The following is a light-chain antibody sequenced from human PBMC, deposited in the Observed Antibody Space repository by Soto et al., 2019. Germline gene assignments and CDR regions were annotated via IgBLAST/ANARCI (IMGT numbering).Light chain of an antibody. CDR2: GAS. V-gene: IGKV3-20*01. J-gene: IGKJ2*01. CDR3: QQYGSSPPYT. CDR1: QSVSSSY. Sequence: EIVLTQSPGTLSLSPGERATLSCRASQSVSSSYLAWYQQKPGQAPRLLIYGASSRATGIPDRFSGSGSGTYFTLTISRLEPEECAVYYCQQYGSSPPYTFGQGTKLEIK.